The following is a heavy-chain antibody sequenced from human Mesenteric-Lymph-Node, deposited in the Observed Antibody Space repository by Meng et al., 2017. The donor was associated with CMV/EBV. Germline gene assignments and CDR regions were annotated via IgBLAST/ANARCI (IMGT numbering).Heavy chain of an antibody. CDR2: TYGGETT. V-gene: IGHV3-66*01. CDR1: GFLVSSYY. CDR3: ATDWKYTSTPRDY. J-gene: IGHJ4*02. D-gene: IGHD6-19*01. Sequence: GESLKISCAGSGFLVSSYYMTWARQAPGKGLEWVSVTYGGETTNYADSVTGRFTVSRDNSKNSLYLQMNSLRADDTGVYYCATDWKYTSTPRDYWGQGTLVTVSS.